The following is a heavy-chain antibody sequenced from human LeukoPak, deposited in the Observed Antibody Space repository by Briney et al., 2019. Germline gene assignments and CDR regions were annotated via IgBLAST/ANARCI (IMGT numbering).Heavy chain of an antibody. V-gene: IGHV3-23*01. CDR2: ISGSGGST. CDR1: GFTFSSYA. Sequence: PGGSLRLSCAASGFTFSSYAMSWVRQAPGKGLEWVSAISGSGGSTYYADSVKGRFTISRDNSKNTLYLQMNSLRAEDTAVYYCEGAYSSSWYAVGMGTTEVPDYWGQGTLVTVSS. J-gene: IGHJ4*02. CDR3: EGAYSSSWYAVGMGTTEVPDY. D-gene: IGHD6-13*01.